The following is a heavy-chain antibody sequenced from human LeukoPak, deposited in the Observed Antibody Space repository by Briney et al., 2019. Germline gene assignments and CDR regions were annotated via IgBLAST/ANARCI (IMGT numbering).Heavy chain of an antibody. CDR2: ISWNSGSI. Sequence: PGRSLRLSCAASGFTFDDYAMHWARQAPGKGLEWVSGISWNSGSIGYADSVKGRFTISRDNAKSSLYLQMNSLRTEDMAFYYCAKAAGATYNYMDVWGNGTTVTVSS. V-gene: IGHV3-9*03. CDR1: GFTFDDYA. D-gene: IGHD1-26*01. CDR3: AKAAGATYNYMDV. J-gene: IGHJ6*03.